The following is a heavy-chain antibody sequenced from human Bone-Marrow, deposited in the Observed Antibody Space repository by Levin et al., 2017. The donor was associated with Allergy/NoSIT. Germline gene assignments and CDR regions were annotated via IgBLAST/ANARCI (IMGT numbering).Heavy chain of an antibody. Sequence: HAGGSLRLSCAASGFTFSSYAMSWVRQAPGKGLEWVSAISGSGGSTYYADSVKGRFTISRDNSKNTLYLQMNSLRAEDTAVYYCAKDLDVVVVAAHDYWGQGTLVTVSS. CDR3: AKDLDVVVVAAHDY. J-gene: IGHJ4*02. V-gene: IGHV3-23*01. D-gene: IGHD2-15*01. CDR1: GFTFSSYA. CDR2: ISGSGGST.